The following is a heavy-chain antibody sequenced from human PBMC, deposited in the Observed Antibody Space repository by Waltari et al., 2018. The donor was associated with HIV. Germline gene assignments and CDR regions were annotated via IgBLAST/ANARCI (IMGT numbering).Heavy chain of an antibody. Sequence: QVQLVQSGAEVKKPGSSVKVSCKASGGAFSIYAISWVRQAPGQGLEWMGGSIPICGTPNYAQKFQGRVTMTADESTSTAYMELSSLRSEDTAVYYCARDRGYSYGYGGGPTRFDYWGQGTLVTVSS. J-gene: IGHJ4*02. CDR3: ARDRGYSYGYGGGPTRFDY. D-gene: IGHD5-18*01. CDR1: GGAFSIYA. CDR2: SIPICGTP. V-gene: IGHV1-69*12.